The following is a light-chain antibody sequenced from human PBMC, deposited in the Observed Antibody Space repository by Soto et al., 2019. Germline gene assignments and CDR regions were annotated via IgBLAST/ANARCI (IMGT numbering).Light chain of an antibody. Sequence: VLIQSPATLSLSPGERSTLSCRASHTVANFLAWYQHKAVQSPRLLIYDVSNRATGIPSRFSGSGSGTDFTLNISSLEPDDFAVSYCQQRRNWPATFGGGANVDIK. CDR2: DVS. J-gene: IGKJ4*01. V-gene: IGKV3-11*01. CDR3: QQRRNWPAT. CDR1: HTVANF.